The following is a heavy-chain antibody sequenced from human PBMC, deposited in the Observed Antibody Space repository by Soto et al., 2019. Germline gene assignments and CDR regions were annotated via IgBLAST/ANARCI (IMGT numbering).Heavy chain of an antibody. CDR2: IYYSGST. V-gene: IGHV4-59*01. J-gene: IGHJ4*02. CDR3: ARGLIQPFPLDY. CDR1: GGSISSYY. Sequence: SETLSLTCTVSGGSISSYYWSWIRQPPGKGLEWIGYIYYSGSTNYNPSLKSRVTISVDTSKNQFSLKLSSVTAADTAVYYCARGLIQPFPLDYWGQGTLVTVSS. D-gene: IGHD5-18*01.